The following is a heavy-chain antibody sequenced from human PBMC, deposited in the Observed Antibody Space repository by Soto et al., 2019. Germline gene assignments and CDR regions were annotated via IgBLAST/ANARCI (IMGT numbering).Heavy chain of an antibody. CDR3: ATAEVDY. V-gene: IGHV3-74*01. J-gene: IGHJ4*02. CDR1: GYTFGNHW. CDR2: MNSDGGII. Sequence: PGGSLRLSCAVAGYTFGNHWTHWVRQAPGKGLEWVSRMNSDGGIINYADSVKGRFTVSRDNARNTLYLQMNSLRVEDTAVYYCATAEVDYWGPGTLVTVSS.